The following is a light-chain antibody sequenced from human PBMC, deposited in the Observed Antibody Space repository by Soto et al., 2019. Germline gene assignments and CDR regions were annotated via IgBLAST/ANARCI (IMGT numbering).Light chain of an antibody. V-gene: IGKV1-9*01. CDR1: QGISSS. Sequence: IQLTQSPSSLSASVGDRVTITCRASQGISSSLGWYQQQPGKAPRLLIYAASTLQSGLPSRFSGSGSGTDFTLTISSLQREDFATYYCQHLNGSPPGIFGPGTKVDI. J-gene: IGKJ3*01. CDR2: AAS. CDR3: QHLNGSPPGI.